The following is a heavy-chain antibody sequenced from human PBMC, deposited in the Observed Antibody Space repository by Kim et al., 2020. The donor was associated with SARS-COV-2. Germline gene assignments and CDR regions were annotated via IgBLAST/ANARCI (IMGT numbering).Heavy chain of an antibody. CDR1: GFTFSSYW. CDR3: SRGLAVDP. Sequence: GGSLRLSCAASGFTFSSYWMSWVRQAPGKGLEWVANIKQDGSAKYYVDSVMSRFTISRDNAKNSLYLQMNSLRAADTAGYYCSRGLAVDPWGQGTLVTVS. J-gene: IGHJ5*02. D-gene: IGHD3-9*01. V-gene: IGHV3-7*01. CDR2: IKQDGSAK.